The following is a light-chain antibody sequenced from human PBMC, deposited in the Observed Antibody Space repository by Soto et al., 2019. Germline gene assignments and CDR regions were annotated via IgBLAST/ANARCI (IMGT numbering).Light chain of an antibody. J-gene: IGKJ2*01. Sequence: DIQMTQSPSTLSTSVGDRVSITCRASQTISSWLAWYQQKPGKAPKLLIYKASSLESGVPSRFSGSGSGTEFTLTISSLQPDDFATYYCQQYNSYPYTFGQGTKLEIK. CDR2: KAS. CDR3: QQYNSYPYT. V-gene: IGKV1-5*03. CDR1: QTISSW.